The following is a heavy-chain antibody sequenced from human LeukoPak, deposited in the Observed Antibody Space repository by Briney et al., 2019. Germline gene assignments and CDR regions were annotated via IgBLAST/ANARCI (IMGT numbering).Heavy chain of an antibody. Sequence: GGSLRLSCAASGFTFSSYAMSWVRQAPGKGLEWASPISVIGGSTYYADSVKGRFTISRDNSKNTLYLQMNSLRAEDTAVYYCAKDPSGILTGYYDYWGQGTLVTVSS. D-gene: IGHD3-9*01. CDR1: GFTFSSYA. CDR3: AKDPSGILTGYYDY. CDR2: ISVIGGST. J-gene: IGHJ4*02. V-gene: IGHV3-23*01.